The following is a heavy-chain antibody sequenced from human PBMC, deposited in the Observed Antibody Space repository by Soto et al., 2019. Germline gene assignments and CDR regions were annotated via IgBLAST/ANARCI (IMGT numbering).Heavy chain of an antibody. D-gene: IGHD6-6*01. CDR1: GGSVSSGSYY. CDR2: IYYSGST. V-gene: IGHV4-61*01. Sequence: PSETLSLTCTVSGGSVSSGSYYWSWIRQPPGKGLEWIGYIYYSGSTNYNPSLKSRVTISVDTSKNQFSLKLSSVTAADTAVYYCARVAYSSSSYFDYWGQGTLVTSPQ. J-gene: IGHJ4*02. CDR3: ARVAYSSSSYFDY.